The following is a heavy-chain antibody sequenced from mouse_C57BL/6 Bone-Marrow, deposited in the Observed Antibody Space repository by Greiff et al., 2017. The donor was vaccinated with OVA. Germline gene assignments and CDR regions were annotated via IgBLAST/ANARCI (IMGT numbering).Heavy chain of an antibody. CDR2: ISYDGSN. J-gene: IGHJ2*01. D-gene: IGHD1-1*01. CDR3: AREWDTTVVDY. CDR1: GYSITSGYY. Sequence: VQLQQSGPGLVKPSQSLSLTCSVTGYSITSGYYWNWIRQFPGNKLEWMGYISYDGSNNYNPSLKNRISITRDTSKNQFFLKLNSVTTEDTATYYCAREWDTTVVDYWGQGTTLTVSS. V-gene: IGHV3-6*01.